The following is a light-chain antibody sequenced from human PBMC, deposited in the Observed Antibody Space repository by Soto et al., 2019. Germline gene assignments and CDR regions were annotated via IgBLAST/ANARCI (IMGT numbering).Light chain of an antibody. J-gene: IGLJ1*01. CDR2: DVS. CDR1: SSDVGDYNS. CDR3: CSYVGGYSYV. Sequence: QSALTQPRSVSRSPGQSVTASCIGTSSDVGDYNSVSWYQQHPGKAPKLMIYDVSKRPSGVPDRFSGSKSGNTASLTISGLQAEDEADYYCCSYVGGYSYVFGIGSKGTVL. V-gene: IGLV2-11*01.